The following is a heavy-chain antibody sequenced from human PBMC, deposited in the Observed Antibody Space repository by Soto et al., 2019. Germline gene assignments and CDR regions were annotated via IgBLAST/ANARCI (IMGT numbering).Heavy chain of an antibody. CDR3: ARVPGSGTYYDNRIANDAFDI. CDR1: GFTFSNYG. CDR2: IWCDGSSE. V-gene: IGHV3-33*01. Sequence: GGSLRLSCAASGFTFSNYGVHWVRQAPGKGLEWVAGIWCDGSSEYYTASVKGRFTISRDNSKNTLYLQMNSLRAEDTAVYYCARVPGSGTYYDNRIANDAFDIWGQGTMVTVSS. D-gene: IGHD3-10*01. J-gene: IGHJ3*02.